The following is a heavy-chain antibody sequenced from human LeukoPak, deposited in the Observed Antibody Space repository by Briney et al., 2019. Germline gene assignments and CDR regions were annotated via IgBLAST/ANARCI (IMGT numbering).Heavy chain of an antibody. CDR2: ISGSGGST. CDR3: AKVARGYCTNGVCPGDYFDY. CDR1: GFTFSSYA. V-gene: IGHV3-23*01. Sequence: GRSLRLSCAASGFTFSSYAMSWVRQAPGKGLEWVSAISGSGGSTYYADSVKGRFTISRDNSKNTLYLQMNSLRAEDTAVYYCAKVARGYCTNGVCPGDYFDYWGQGTLVTVSS. J-gene: IGHJ4*02. D-gene: IGHD2-8*01.